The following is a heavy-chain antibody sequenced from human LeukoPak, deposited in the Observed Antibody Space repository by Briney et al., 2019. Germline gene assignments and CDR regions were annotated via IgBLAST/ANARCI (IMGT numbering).Heavy chain of an antibody. CDR1: GFTFSSNY. J-gene: IGHJ4*02. CDR3: ASLSRDFDY. D-gene: IGHD6-13*01. Sequence: PGGSLRLSCAASGFTFSSNYMNWVRQAPGKGLEWVSVIYSGGSTYYADSVKGRFTISRDNSKNTLYLQMNSLRAEDTAVYYCASLSRDFDYWGQGTLVTVSS. CDR2: IYSGGST. V-gene: IGHV3-53*01.